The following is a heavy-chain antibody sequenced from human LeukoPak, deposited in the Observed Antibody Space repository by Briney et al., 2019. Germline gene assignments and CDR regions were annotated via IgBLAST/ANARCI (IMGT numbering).Heavy chain of an antibody. V-gene: IGHV4-30-2*01. D-gene: IGHD4-23*01. Sequence: SETLSLTCAVSGGSISSGGYCWGWLRQPRGRGLEWIRYIYDRGSTYYNPSLKRPVTITAHKSKNQFSLKMSSVTAADTAVYYCARELSNGGNYFYDYWGQGTLVTVSS. CDR2: IYDRGST. J-gene: IGHJ4*02. CDR1: GGSISSGGYC. CDR3: ARELSNGGNYFYDY.